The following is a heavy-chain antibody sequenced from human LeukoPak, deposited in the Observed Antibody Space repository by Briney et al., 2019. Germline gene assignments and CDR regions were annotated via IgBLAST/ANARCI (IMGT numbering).Heavy chain of an antibody. CDR3: AKDPDSSDDY. V-gene: IGHV3-30*18. J-gene: IGHJ4*02. CDR2: ISYDGSNK. Sequence: GGSLRLSCAASGFTFSSYGMHWVRQAPGKGLEWVAVISYDGSNKYYADSVKGRFTISRDNSKNTLYLQINSLRAEDTAVYYCAKDPDSSDDYWGQGTLVTVSS. CDR1: GFTFSSYG. D-gene: IGHD3-22*01.